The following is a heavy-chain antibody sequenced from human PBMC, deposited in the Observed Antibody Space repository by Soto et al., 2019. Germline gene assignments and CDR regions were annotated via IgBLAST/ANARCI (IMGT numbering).Heavy chain of an antibody. D-gene: IGHD3-10*01. J-gene: IGHJ4*02. CDR1: GYTFTNYY. CDR3: ARDSVTLVRGVIRFDS. V-gene: IGHV1-46*01. Sequence: ASVKVSCKASGYTFTNYYVHWVRQAPGQGLEWMGMITPSGGGTSYAQKFQGRVTMTTDTSTSTVYMELRSLRSEDTAVYYCARDSVTLVRGVIRFDSWGQGTLVTVST. CDR2: ITPSGGGT.